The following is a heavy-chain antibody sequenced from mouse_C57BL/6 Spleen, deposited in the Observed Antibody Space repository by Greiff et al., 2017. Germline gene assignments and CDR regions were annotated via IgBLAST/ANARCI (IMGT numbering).Heavy chain of an antibody. J-gene: IGHJ2*01. Sequence: EVQLQQSGPELVKPGASVKISCKASGYTFTDYYMNWVKQSPGKSLEWIGDINPNNGGTSYNQKFKGKATLTVDKSSSTAYMELRSLTSEDSAVYYCASQGYGSSYYWGQGTTLTVAS. CDR1: GYTFTDYY. CDR2: INPNNGGT. V-gene: IGHV1-26*01. CDR3: ASQGYGSSYY. D-gene: IGHD1-1*01.